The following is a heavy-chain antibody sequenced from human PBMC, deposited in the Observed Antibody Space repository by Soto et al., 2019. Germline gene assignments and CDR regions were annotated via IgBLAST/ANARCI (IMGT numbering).Heavy chain of an antibody. CDR1: GDSVSRNSAA. CDR2: KYYRSKWYN. CDR3: ARFGAGNWAGDY. Sequence: SQTVALTCAISGDSVSRNSAAWNWSRQSPSRGLEWLGRKYYRSKWYNDYAVSVKSRITINPDTSKNQFSLQLNSVTPEDTAVYYCARFGAGNWAGDYWGQGTLVTVSS. J-gene: IGHJ4*02. V-gene: IGHV6-1*01. D-gene: IGHD3-3*01.